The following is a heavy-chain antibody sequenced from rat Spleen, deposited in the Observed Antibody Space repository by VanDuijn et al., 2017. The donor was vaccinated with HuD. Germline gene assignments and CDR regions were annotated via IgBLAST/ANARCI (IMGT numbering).Heavy chain of an antibody. CDR3: TTDPAIYYYSNFDY. J-gene: IGHJ2*01. CDR1: GFTFTNYG. CDR2: ISYDGIIT. D-gene: IGHD1-2*01. V-gene: IGHV5-29*01. Sequence: EVQLVESGGGLVQPGRSLKLSCAASGFTFTNYGMAWVRQAPTKGLEWVATISYDGIITYYRDSVKGRFTISRDNAKSTLYLQMDSLRSEDTATYYCTTDPAIYYYSNFDYWGQGVMVTVSS.